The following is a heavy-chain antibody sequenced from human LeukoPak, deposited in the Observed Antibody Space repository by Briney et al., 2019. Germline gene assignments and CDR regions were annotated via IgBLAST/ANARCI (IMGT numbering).Heavy chain of an antibody. V-gene: IGHV4-39*01. D-gene: IGHD5-18*01. CDR3: ARLGGYSYGYWPDY. CDR1: GGSISSSSYY. Sequence: SETLSLTCTVSGGSISSSSYYWGWIRQPPGKGLEWIGSIYYSGSTYYNPSLKSRVTISVDTSKNQFSLKLSSVTAADTAVYYCARLGGYSYGYWPDYWGQGTLVTVSS. CDR2: IYYSGST. J-gene: IGHJ4*02.